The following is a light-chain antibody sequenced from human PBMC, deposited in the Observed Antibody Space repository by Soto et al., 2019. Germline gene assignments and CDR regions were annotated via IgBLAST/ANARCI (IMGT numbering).Light chain of an antibody. J-gene: IGLJ1*01. V-gene: IGLV1-44*01. CDR1: NSNIGSHT. CDR3: AAWDDSLNGFYV. Sequence: SMLNHPPAASWTPWHRVTISSSVFNSNIGSHTVNWYQHLPGTAPTLLIFSNNQRPSGVPARFSGSKSGTSASLAISGLQSGDEGDYYCAAWDDSLNGFYVFGTGTKVNV. CDR2: SNN.